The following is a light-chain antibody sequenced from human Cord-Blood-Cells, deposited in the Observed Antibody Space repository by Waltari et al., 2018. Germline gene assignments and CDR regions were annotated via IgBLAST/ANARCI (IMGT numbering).Light chain of an antibody. J-gene: IGLJ1*01. Sequence: SYELTQTPSVSDPPGQTASLTCSGDPLADTSSCWYQLKPGQSPVLVIYQDSKRPSVIPERFSGSNSVNTATLTIRGTQAMDEADYYCQAWDSSTYVFGTGTKVTVL. CDR3: QAWDSSTYV. CDR2: QDS. CDR1: PLADTS. V-gene: IGLV3-1*01.